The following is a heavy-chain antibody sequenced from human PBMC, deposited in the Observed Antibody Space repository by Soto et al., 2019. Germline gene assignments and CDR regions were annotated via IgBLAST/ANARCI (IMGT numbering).Heavy chain of an antibody. CDR1: GFTFSRYA. J-gene: IGHJ5*02. CDR3: GIGGDSGSAFFHP. Sequence: EVQLLESGGGLVQPGGSLRLSCAASGFTFSRYAMSWVRQAPGKGLEWVSAISGSGGSTYYADSVKGRFTISRDNSKNTLYRKKNSLRADDTAVNYWGIGGDSGSAFFHPWGQGTLVTVSS. D-gene: IGHD3-10*01. CDR2: ISGSGGST. V-gene: IGHV3-23*01.